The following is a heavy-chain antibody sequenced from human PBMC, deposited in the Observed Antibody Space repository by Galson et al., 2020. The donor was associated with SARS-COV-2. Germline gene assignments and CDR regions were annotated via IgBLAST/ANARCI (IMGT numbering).Heavy chain of an antibody. CDR3: ARIWVEPCTLYCYCVYCMDV. CDR1: GFSLNHARMA. CDR2: IFSNEQK. J-gene: IGHJ6*02. Sequence: SGHTLAKPTKTLTPTCTVPGFSLNHARMAVSWIRQPPGKALEWLAHIFSNEQKSYSTSLKTRLTISKDASESKVVLTMTDMDPADTATYYCARIWVEPCTLYCYCVYCMDVWGQGTTVSVSS. V-gene: IGHV2-26*01. D-gene: IGHD2-15*01.